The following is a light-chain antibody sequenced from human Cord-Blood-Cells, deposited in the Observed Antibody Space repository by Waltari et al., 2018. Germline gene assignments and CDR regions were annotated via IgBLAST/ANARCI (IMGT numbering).Light chain of an antibody. J-gene: IGLJ1*01. Sequence: QSALSQPRSVSGSPGQSVPISCTGTSSDVGGYNCVSWYQQHPGKAPKLMIYDVSKRPSGVPDRFSGSKSGNTASLTISGLQAEDEADYYCCSYAGSYTFFGTGTKVTVL. CDR2: DVS. CDR3: CSYAGSYTF. CDR1: SSDVGGYNC. V-gene: IGLV2-11*01.